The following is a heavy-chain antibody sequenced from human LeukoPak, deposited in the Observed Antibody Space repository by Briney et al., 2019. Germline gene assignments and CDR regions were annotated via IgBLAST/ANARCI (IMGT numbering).Heavy chain of an antibody. V-gene: IGHV3-33*06. J-gene: IGHJ3*02. D-gene: IGHD3-10*01. CDR2: IWANGNDK. Sequence: PGGSLRLSCVASGFIFSHYGMHWVRQAPGKGLEWVAVIWANGNDKYYIDSVKGRFTVSRDNSKNTLYLQMNSLRAEDAAVYYCAKDPSYPGSFGAFDIWGQGTMVTVSS. CDR3: AKDPSYPGSFGAFDI. CDR1: GFIFSHYG.